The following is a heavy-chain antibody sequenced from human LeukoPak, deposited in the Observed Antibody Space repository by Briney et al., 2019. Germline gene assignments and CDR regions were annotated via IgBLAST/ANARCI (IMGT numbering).Heavy chain of an antibody. CDR1: GYTFTSYY. CDR2: INPSGGST. J-gene: IGHJ5*02. CDR3: AISSLGYSYGYLWFDP. Sequence: WASVKVSCKASGYTFTSYYMHWVRQAPGQGLEWMGIINPSGGSTSYAQKFQGRVTMTRDTSTSTVYMELSSLRSEDTAVYYCAISSLGYSYGYLWFDPWGQGTLVTVSS. V-gene: IGHV1-46*01. D-gene: IGHD5-18*01.